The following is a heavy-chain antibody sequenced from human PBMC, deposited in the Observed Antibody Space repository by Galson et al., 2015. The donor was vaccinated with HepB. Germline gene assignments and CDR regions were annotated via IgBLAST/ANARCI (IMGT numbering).Heavy chain of an antibody. CDR2: IPYDGSNK. J-gene: IGHJ4*02. D-gene: IGHD3-9*01. CDR1: GFTFSSYA. Sequence: SLRLSCAASGFTFSSYAMHWVRQAPGKGLEWVAVIPYDGSNKYYADSVEGRFTISRDNSKNTLYLQMNSLRAEDTAVYYCARDGANDILTGAPGDYFDYWGQGTLVTVSS. CDR3: ARDGANDILTGAPGDYFDY. V-gene: IGHV3-30*04.